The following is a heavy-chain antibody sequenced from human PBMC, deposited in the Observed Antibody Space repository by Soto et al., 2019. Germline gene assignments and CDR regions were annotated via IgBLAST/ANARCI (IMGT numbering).Heavy chain of an antibody. J-gene: IGHJ4*02. D-gene: IGHD3-10*01. CDR3: AGSSFTMVRGVIV. CDR2: IYYSGST. Sequence: QVQLQESGPGLVKPSQTLSLTCTVSGGSISSGGYYWSWIRQHPGKGLEWIGYIYYSGSTYYNPSLVGRVPVSVAPSTPPFSLKLSSVTAADTAVYYCAGSSFTMVRGVIVWGQGTLVTVSS. V-gene: IGHV4-31*03. CDR1: GGSISSGGYY.